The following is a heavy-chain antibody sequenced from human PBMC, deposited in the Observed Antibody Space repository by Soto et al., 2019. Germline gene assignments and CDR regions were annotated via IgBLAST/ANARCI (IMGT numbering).Heavy chain of an antibody. Sequence: QLQLVQSGTEVKEPGSSVKVSFKASGGTFSTSSFVWVRQGPGQGLEWMGGIIPIFTRTNFAQKFQGRVTFSADESTRTTYMELRSLTSGDTAIYYCARDVVRSTAGDSWGQGTLVTVSS. CDR2: IIPIFTRT. CDR1: GGTFSTSS. V-gene: IGHV1-69*01. D-gene: IGHD2-15*01. CDR3: ARDVVRSTAGDS. J-gene: IGHJ5*01.